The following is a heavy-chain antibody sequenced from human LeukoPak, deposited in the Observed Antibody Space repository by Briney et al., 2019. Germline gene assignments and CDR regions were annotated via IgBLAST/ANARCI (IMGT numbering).Heavy chain of an antibody. CDR1: GYTFTGYY. CDR2: INPNSGGT. Sequence: ASVKVSCKASGYTFTGYYMHWVRQAPGQGLEWMGWINPNSGGTNYAQKFQGRVTMTRDTPISTAYMELSRLRSDDTAVYYCARVVIYDSDAFDIWGQGTMVTVSS. CDR3: ARVVIYDSDAFDI. V-gene: IGHV1-2*02. J-gene: IGHJ3*02. D-gene: IGHD2-21*01.